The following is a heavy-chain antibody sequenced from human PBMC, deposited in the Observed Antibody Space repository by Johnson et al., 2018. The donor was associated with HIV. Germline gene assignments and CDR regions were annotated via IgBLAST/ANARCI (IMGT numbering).Heavy chain of an antibody. CDR3: TKGLEWATAGDAFDI. D-gene: IGHD1-26*01. CDR1: GFTFDDYA. Sequence: VQLVESGGGVVRPGGSLRLSCAASGFTFDDYAMHWVRQAPGKGLEWVSGISWNSGSIGYADSVKGRFTISRDNAKNSLYLQMNSLRAEDTAVYYCTKGLEWATAGDAFDIWGQGTMVTVSS. CDR2: ISWNSGSI. V-gene: IGHV3-9*01. J-gene: IGHJ3*02.